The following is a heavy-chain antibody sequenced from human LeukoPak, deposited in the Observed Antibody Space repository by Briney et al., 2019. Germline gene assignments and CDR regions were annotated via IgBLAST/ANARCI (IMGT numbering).Heavy chain of an antibody. Sequence: LGGSLRLSCAASGFTFSTFAMSWVRQPPGKGLEWVSSIFPSGGEMHYAASVMGRFTISRDNSRSTLSLQMSSRRAEDTAIYYCATYRQVLLPFESCGEGTLVTVSS. V-gene: IGHV3-23*01. CDR3: ATYRQVLLPFES. J-gene: IGHJ4*02. D-gene: IGHD2-8*02. CDR2: IFPSGGEM. CDR1: GFTFSTFA.